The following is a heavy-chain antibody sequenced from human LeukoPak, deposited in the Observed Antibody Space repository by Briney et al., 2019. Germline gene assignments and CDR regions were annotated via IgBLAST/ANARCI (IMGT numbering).Heavy chain of an antibody. CDR1: GGSISSSSYF. D-gene: IGHD2-15*01. J-gene: IGHJ4*02. CDR3: ARATGGQAFCSGGSCYFDY. CDR2: IYYSGST. V-gene: IGHV4-39*07. Sequence: SETLSLTCTVSGGSISSSSYFWGWIRQPPGKGLEWIGSIYYSGSTYYNPSLKSRVTISVDTSKNQFSLKLSSVTAADTAVYYCARATGGQAFCSGGSCYFDYWGQGTLVTVSS.